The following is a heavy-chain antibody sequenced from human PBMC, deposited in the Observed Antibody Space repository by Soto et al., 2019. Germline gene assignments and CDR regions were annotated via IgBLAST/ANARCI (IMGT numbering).Heavy chain of an antibody. CDR1: GDSVSSNSAT. CDR2: TYYRSQWHN. V-gene: IGHV6-1*01. J-gene: IGHJ3*02. CDR3: ARERGFLSEALDI. Sequence: PSQTLSLTCGISGDSVSSNSATWNWIRQSPSRGLEWLGRTYYRSQWHNEYEESVKSRITINPDTSKNQFSLQLNSMSPEDTAVYYCARERGFLSEALDIWGRGTMVPVSS. D-gene: IGHD3-10*01.